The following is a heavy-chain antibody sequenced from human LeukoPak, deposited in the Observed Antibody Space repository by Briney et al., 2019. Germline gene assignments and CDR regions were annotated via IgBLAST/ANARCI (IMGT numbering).Heavy chain of an antibody. CDR2: IKQDGSEK. CDR3: ASETGDNSGFDY. D-gene: IGHD6-19*01. CDR1: GVTFSSYW. J-gene: IGHJ4*02. V-gene: IGHV3-7*01. Sequence: GGSLRLSCAVSGVTFSSYWMSWVRQAPGKGLEWVANIKQDGSEKYYVDSVKGRFTISRDNAKNSLYLQMNSLRAEDTAVSYCASETGDNSGFDYWGQGTLVTVSS.